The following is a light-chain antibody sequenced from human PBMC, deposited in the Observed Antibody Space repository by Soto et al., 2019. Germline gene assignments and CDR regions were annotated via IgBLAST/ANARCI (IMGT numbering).Light chain of an antibody. CDR1: QSVSSN. V-gene: IGKV3D-15*01. Sequence: EIVMTQSPATLSVSPGERATLSGRASQSVSSNLAWYQQKPGQAPRLLIYGASNRAAGIPARFSGLGSGTDFTLTISSLEPEDFAVYYCQQYGSSPNTFGQGTRLEIK. CDR2: GAS. J-gene: IGKJ5*01. CDR3: QQYGSSPNT.